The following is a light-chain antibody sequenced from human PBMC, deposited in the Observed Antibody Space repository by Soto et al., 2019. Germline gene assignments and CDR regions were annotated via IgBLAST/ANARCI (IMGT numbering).Light chain of an antibody. Sequence: EIVMTQSPATLSVSPGERATLSCRASQSVTSNLAWYQQKPGQAPRLLIFGASTRVTGIPARFSGSGSGTEFTLTISSLRAEDFAIYYCQQYNNWHPYTFGQGTKLEIK. CDR3: QQYNNWHPYT. V-gene: IGKV3-15*01. J-gene: IGKJ2*01. CDR2: GAS. CDR1: QSVTSN.